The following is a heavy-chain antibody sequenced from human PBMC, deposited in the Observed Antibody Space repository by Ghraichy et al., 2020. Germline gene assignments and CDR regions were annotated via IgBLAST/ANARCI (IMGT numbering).Heavy chain of an antibody. CDR1: GFTFSSYW. D-gene: IGHD3-3*02. Sequence: GGSLRLSCAASGFTFSSYWMSWVRQAPGKGLEWVANIKQDGSEKYYVDSVKGRFTISRDNAKNSLYLQMNSLRAEDTAVYYCARERLAETHWFDPWGQGTLVTVSS. CDR2: IKQDGSEK. J-gene: IGHJ5*02. V-gene: IGHV3-7*01. CDR3: ARERLAETHWFDP.